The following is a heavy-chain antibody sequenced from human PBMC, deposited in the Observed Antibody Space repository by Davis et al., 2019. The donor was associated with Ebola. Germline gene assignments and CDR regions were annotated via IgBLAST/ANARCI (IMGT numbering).Heavy chain of an antibody. D-gene: IGHD3-22*01. CDR3: ARKSYYDSSGFRYWYFDL. Sequence: WWSWVRLPPGKGLEWIGEIYHRGNTNYNPSLESRVIISVDKSKNQFSLSLSSVTAADTAEYFCARKSYYDSSGFRYWYFDLWGRGTLVTVSS. V-gene: IGHV4-4*01. CDR1: W. CDR2: IYHRGNT. J-gene: IGHJ2*01.